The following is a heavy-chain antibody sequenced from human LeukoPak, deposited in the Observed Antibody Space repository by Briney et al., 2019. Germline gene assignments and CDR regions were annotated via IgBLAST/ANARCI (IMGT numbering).Heavy chain of an antibody. CDR3: ARGMGSSSSWHDY. CDR2: IKQDGSDK. J-gene: IGHJ4*02. CDR1: GFTFSSYW. Sequence: GGSLRLSCAASGFTFSSYWMSWVRQAPGKGLEWVANIKQDGSDKYYVDSVKGRFTISRDNSKNTVYLQMNSLRAEDTAVYYCARGMGSSSSWHDYWGQGTLVTVSS. D-gene: IGHD6-13*01. V-gene: IGHV3-7*02.